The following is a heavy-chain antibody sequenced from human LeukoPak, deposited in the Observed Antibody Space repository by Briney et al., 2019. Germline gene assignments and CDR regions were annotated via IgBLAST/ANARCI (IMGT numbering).Heavy chain of an antibody. V-gene: IGHV3-48*03. J-gene: IGHJ4*02. CDR2: ISSSDSTI. CDR3: ARDYGGSSPFDY. CDR1: GFTFSSYE. Sequence: GGSLRLSCTASGFTFSSYEMHWVRQAPGKGLEWVSYISSSDSTIYYADSVKGRFTISRDNAKNSLYLQMNSLRAEDTAVYYCARDYGGSSPFDYWGQGTLVTVSS. D-gene: IGHD4-23*01.